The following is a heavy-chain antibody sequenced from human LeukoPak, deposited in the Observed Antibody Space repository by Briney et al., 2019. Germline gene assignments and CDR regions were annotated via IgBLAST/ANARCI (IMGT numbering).Heavy chain of an antibody. CDR2: VSYSGNT. V-gene: IGHV4-59*01. Sequence: PSETLSLTCTVSGGSISGYYWTWIRQPPGKGLEWIGYVSYSGNTNYNPPLKSRVTISVHTSKKQLSLRLSSVTAADTAVYYCARAGWNDWELNYRGQGTLVTVSS. J-gene: IGHJ4*02. CDR1: GGSISGYY. D-gene: IGHD1-1*01. CDR3: ARAGWNDWELNY.